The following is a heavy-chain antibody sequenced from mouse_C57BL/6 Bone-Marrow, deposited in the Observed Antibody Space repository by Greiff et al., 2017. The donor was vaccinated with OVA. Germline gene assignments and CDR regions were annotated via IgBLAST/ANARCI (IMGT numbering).Heavy chain of an antibody. V-gene: IGHV5-17*01. CDR3: AKNPSLYFDV. J-gene: IGHJ1*03. CDR2: ISSGSSTI. CDR1: GFTFSDYG. Sequence: EVQLVESGGGLVKPGGSLKLSCAASGFTFSDYGMHWVRQAPEKGLEWVAYISSGSSTIYYADTVKGRFTISRDNAKNTLFLQMTSLRSEDTAMYYCAKNPSLYFDVWGTGTTVTVSS.